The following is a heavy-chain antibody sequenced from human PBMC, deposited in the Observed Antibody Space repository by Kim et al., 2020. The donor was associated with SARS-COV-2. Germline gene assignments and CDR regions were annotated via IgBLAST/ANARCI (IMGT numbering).Heavy chain of an antibody. CDR3: AKDEEYSSSRLYYYYGMDV. CDR2: ISYDGSNK. V-gene: IGHV3-30*18. J-gene: IGHJ6*02. Sequence: GGSLRLSCAASGFTFSSYGMHWVRQAPGKGLEWVAVISYDGSNKYYADSVKGRFTISRDNSKNTLYLQMNSLRAEDTAVYYCAKDEEYSSSRLYYYYGMDVWGQGTTVTVSS. CDR1: GFTFSSYG. D-gene: IGHD6-6*01.